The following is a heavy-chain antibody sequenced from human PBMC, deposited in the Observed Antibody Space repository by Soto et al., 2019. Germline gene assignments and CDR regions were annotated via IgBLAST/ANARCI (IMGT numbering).Heavy chain of an antibody. D-gene: IGHD2-2*01. CDR3: ARAYCSSTSCRVNYYYYYGMDV. V-gene: IGHV1-2*02. CDR1: GYTFTGYY. Sequence: ASVKVSCKASGYTFTGYYMHWVRQAPGQGLEWMGWINPNSGGTNYAQKFQGRVTMTRDTSISTAYMELSRLRSEDTAVYYCARAYCSSTSCRVNYYYYYGMDVWGQGTTVTVSS. CDR2: INPNSGGT. J-gene: IGHJ6*02.